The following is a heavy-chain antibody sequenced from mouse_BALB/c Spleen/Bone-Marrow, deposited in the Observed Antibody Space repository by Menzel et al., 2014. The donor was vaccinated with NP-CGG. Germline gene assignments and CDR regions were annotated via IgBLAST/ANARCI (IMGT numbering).Heavy chain of an antibody. J-gene: IGHJ3*01. CDR1: GYSFTGYT. CDR2: INPYNSDT. V-gene: IGHV1-37*01. Sequence: EVHLVESGPELVKPGASMKISCKASGYSFTGYTMHWVKQSHGKNLEWIGLINPYNSDTYYNQRFKDKATLTVDKSSSTAYVELLSLTSEDYAVYYCVRGEDGFTSWGQGTLVTVSA. CDR3: VRGEDGFTS.